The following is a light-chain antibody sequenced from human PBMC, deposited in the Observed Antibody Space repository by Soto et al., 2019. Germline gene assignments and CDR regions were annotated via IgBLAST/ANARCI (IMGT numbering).Light chain of an antibody. J-gene: IGLJ2*01. CDR3: ASYTSSSTSVI. Sequence: QSVLTQPPSASGSPGQSVAISCTGTSSDVGGYNYVSWYQQHPGKAPKLMIYEVNKRPSGVPDRFSGSKSGNTASLTVSGLQAEDEADYYCASYTSSSTSVIFGRGTKLTV. CDR2: EVN. CDR1: SSDVGGYNY. V-gene: IGLV2-8*01.